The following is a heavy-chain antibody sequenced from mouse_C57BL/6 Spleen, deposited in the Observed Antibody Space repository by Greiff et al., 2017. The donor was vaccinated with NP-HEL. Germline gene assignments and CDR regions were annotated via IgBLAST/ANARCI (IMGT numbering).Heavy chain of an antibody. Sequence: EVQLQQSGPELVKPGASVKIPCKASGYTFTDYNMDWVKQSHGKSLEWIGDINPNNGGTIYNQKFKGKATLTVDKSSSTAYMELRSLTSEDTAVYYCARSEEDDGKTWYFDVWGTGTTVTVSS. D-gene: IGHD2-3*01. CDR2: INPNNGGT. J-gene: IGHJ1*03. CDR1: GYTFTDYN. CDR3: ARSEEDDGKTWYFDV. V-gene: IGHV1-18*01.